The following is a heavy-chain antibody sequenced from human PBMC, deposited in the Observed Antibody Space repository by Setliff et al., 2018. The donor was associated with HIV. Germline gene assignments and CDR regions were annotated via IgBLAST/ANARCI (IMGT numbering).Heavy chain of an antibody. CDR2: IYPGDSDT. J-gene: IGHJ6*02. Sequence: GSLKISCMGSGYSFTSYWIAWVRQMPGKGLEWMGLIYPGDSDTRYSPSFQGQVTISVDKSIRTAYLQWSSLKASDTATYYCARHINSYWYGDGMDVWGQGTTVTVSS. CDR1: GYSFTSYW. CDR3: ARHINSYWYGDGMDV. V-gene: IGHV5-51*01. D-gene: IGHD2-8*02.